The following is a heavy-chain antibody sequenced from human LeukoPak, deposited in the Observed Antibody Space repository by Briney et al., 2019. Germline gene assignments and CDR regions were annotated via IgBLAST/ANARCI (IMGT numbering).Heavy chain of an antibody. CDR2: IFYSGST. V-gene: IGHV4-39*07. CDR1: GGSITSDSYY. D-gene: IGHD5-12*01. J-gene: IGHJ6*02. CDR3: ARDKRLRGHYYNGMDI. Sequence: SETLSLTCSVSGGSITSDSYYWAWIRQPPGKGLEWIGSIFYSGSTYYTPSLKSRLSISLDTSKNQFSLKLSSVTAADTAVYYCARDKRLRGHYYNGMDIWGQGTTVTVSS.